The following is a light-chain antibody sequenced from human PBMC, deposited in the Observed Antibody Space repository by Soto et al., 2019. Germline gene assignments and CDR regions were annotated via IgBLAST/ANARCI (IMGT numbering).Light chain of an antibody. CDR1: QSVLYSSNNKNY. CDR2: WAS. V-gene: IGKV4-1*01. Sequence: DIVMTQSPDSLAVSLGERATINCKSSQSVLYSSNNKNYLAWYQQKPGQPPKLLIYWASTRESGVTDRFSGSGSGTDFTLTISRLQAEDVGVYYCQQYYRPWTFGQGTKVEIK. J-gene: IGKJ1*01. CDR3: QQYYRPWT.